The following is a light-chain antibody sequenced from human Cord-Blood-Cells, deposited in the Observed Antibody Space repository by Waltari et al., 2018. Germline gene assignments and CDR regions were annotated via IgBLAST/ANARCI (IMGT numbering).Light chain of an antibody. CDR2: AAS. V-gene: IGKV1-39*01. J-gene: IGKJ1*01. CDR1: QSISSY. CDR3: QQSYSTPWT. Sequence: DIQMTQSPSSLSESVGDRVTITYRASQSISSYLNWYQQKPGKAPKLLIYAASSLQSGVPSRFSGSGSGTDFTLTISSLQPEDFATYYCQQSYSTPWTFGQGTKVEIK.